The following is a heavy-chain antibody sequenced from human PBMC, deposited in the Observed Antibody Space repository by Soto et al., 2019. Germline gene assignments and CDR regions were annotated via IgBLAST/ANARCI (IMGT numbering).Heavy chain of an antibody. V-gene: IGHV6-1*01. CDR2: TLYRSSKWYN. CDR3: ARDAAPTLNYPHGMDV. Sequence: QVQLQQSGPGLVKPSQTLSLTCAISGDSVSTNIAAWSWIRQSPSRGLEWLGRTLYRSSKWYNEYAVSVKSRMTINPDTSKNQYSLQLNSVTPEVTAVYYCARDAAPTLNYPHGMDVWGQGTAVTVSS. CDR1: GDSVSTNIAA. D-gene: IGHD1-7*01. J-gene: IGHJ6*02.